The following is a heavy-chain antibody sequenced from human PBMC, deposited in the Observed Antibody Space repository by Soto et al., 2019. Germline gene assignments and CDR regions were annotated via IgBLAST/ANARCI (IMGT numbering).Heavy chain of an antibody. V-gene: IGHV1-69*01. Sequence: QVQLVQSGAELKKPGSSVKVSCKASGGTFSSYAISWVRQAPGQGLEWMGGIFPIFGTANYAQKFQGRVTITADESTSTAYMELSSLRSEDTAVYCCARDRRYDSSGYYSFFDYWCQGTMVTVS. J-gene: IGHJ4*02. CDR1: GGTFSSYA. CDR2: IFPIFGTA. D-gene: IGHD3-22*01. CDR3: ARDRRYDSSGYYSFFDY.